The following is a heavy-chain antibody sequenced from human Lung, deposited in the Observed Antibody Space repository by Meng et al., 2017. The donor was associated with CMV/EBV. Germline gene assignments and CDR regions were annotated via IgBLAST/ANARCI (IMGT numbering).Heavy chain of an antibody. CDR2: IYTSGSP. V-gene: IGHV4-4*07. J-gene: IGHJ1*01. Sequence: QVQLQESGPGVVKPSETLSLTCTCSGGSISSYYWSWIRQTDGKGLEWIGRIYTSGSPHSHPSLPRRVSLSVSPSNLPFSLPLRSLPAAPTAVYSCAPGSRAPPFQHWGQGTLVTVSS. CDR1: GGSISSYY. CDR3: APGSRAPPFQH. D-gene: IGHD1-26*01.